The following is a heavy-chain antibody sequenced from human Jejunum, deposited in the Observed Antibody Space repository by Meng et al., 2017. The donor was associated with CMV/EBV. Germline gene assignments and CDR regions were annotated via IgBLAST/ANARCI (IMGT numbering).Heavy chain of an antibody. V-gene: IGHV3-13*01. CDR1: GFTVSTYD. J-gene: IGHJ3*02. CDR2: IGTVGDT. Sequence: SCAASGFTVSTYDMHWVRQATGKGLEWVSGIGTVGDTYYPDSVKGRFTISREHAKNSLYLQMNSLRAGDTAVYYCARDGGLGAFDIWGQGTMVTVSS. CDR3: ARDGGLGAFDI. D-gene: IGHD3-16*01.